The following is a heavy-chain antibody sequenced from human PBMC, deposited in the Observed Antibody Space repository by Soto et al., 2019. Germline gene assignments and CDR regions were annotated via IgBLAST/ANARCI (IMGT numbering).Heavy chain of an antibody. CDR3: VRDLSGKTGFEY. V-gene: IGHV2-5*02. J-gene: IGHJ4*02. Sequence: QITLKEAGPTLVKPTQTRTLTCTFSGFPLTTRRVGVGWIRQPPGQALEWLALIYGDDDQRYRPSLRSRRTITKDTSKIHVVLTLTNMDPVDTATYYCVRDLSGKTGFEYWGQGTLVTVSS. CDR1: GFPLTTRRVG. CDR2: IYGDDDQ. D-gene: IGHD1-1*01.